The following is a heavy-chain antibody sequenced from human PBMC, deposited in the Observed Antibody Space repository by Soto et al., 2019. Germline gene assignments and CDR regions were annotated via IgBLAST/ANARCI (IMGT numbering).Heavy chain of an antibody. CDR2: ISSNGGTT. CDR1: GFTFSSYD. J-gene: IGHJ4*02. Sequence: PGGSLRLSCVASGFTFSSYDMPWVRQAPGKGLEYVSSISSNGGTTYYGNSVKGRFTISRDNSKNTLYLQMGSLRAEDMAVYYCVRRVSGNYDYWGQGP. CDR3: VRRVSGNYDY. D-gene: IGHD1-7*01. V-gene: IGHV3-64*01.